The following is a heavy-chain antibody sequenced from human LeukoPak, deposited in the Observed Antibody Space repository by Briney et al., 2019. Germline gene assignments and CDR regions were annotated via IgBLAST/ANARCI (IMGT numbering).Heavy chain of an antibody. CDR2: IKQDGSEK. D-gene: IGHD3-16*02. CDR1: GFTFSSYW. CDR3: ARDIVDYYYYYMDV. V-gene: IGHV3-7*01. J-gene: IGHJ6*03. Sequence: GGSLRLSCAASGFTFSSYWMSWLPQAPGKGLVWVTNIKQDGSEKYHVDSVKGRFTISRDNDKNSLYLKMNSLRAEDTAVYYCARDIVDYYYYYMDVWGKGTTVTISS.